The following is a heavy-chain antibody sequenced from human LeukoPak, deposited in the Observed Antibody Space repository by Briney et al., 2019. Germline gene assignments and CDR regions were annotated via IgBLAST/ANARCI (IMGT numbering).Heavy chain of an antibody. CDR2: INPNSGGT. J-gene: IGHJ4*02. V-gene: IGHV1-2*02. D-gene: IGHD3-22*01. Sequence: ASVKVSCQASGYTFTGYYMHWVRQAPGQGLEWMGWINPNSGGTNYAQKFQGRVTMTRDTSISTAYMELSRLRSDDTAVYYCARDRTDSSGVNFDYWGQGTLVTVSS. CDR1: GYTFTGYY. CDR3: ARDRTDSSGVNFDY.